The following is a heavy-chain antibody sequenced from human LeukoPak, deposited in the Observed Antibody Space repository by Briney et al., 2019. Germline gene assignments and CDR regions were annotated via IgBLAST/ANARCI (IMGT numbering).Heavy chain of an antibody. J-gene: IGHJ6*02. D-gene: IGHD3-9*01. CDR2: ISGSGGNT. Sequence: GGSLRLSCAASGFTFSSYAMSWVRQAPGKGLEWVSAISGSGGNTYYADSVKGRFTISRDNSKNTLYLQMNSLRAEDTAVYYCAREYYDILTGYSYYYGMDVWGQGTTVTVSS. CDR1: GFTFSSYA. CDR3: AREYYDILTGYSYYYGMDV. V-gene: IGHV3-23*01.